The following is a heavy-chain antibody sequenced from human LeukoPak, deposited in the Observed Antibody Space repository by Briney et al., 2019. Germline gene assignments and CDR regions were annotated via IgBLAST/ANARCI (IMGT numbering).Heavy chain of an antibody. D-gene: IGHD2-2*01. Sequence: ASVKVSCKASGYTFTGYYMHWVRQAPGQGLEWMGWINPNSGGTNYAQKFQGRVTMTRDTSISTAYMGLSRLRSDDPAVYYCAREGCSSTSCYPAPNWFDLWGQGTLVTVSS. CDR2: INPNSGGT. CDR3: AREGCSSTSCYPAPNWFDL. CDR1: GYTFTGYY. V-gene: IGHV1-2*02. J-gene: IGHJ5*02.